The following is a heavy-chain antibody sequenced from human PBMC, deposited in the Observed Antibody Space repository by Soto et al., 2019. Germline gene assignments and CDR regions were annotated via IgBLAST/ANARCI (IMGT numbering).Heavy chain of an antibody. D-gene: IGHD7-27*01. CDR2: ISYDGSNK. J-gene: IGHJ6*02. CDR3: AKNLYLGQEYYYYGMDV. V-gene: IGHV3-30*18. Sequence: PGGSLRLSCAASGFTFSSYGMHWVRQAPGKGLEWVAVISYDGSNKYYADSVKGRFTISRDNSKNTLYLQMNSLRAEDTAVYYCAKNLYLGQEYYYYGMDVWGQGTTVTVSS. CDR1: GFTFSSYG.